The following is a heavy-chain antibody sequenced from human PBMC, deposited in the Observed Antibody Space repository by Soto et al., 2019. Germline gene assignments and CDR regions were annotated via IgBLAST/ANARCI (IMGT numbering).Heavy chain of an antibody. J-gene: IGHJ6*03. Sequence: QVQLVQSGAEVKKPGASVKVSCKASGYTFTSYAMHWVRQAPGQRLERMGWINAGNGNTKYSQKFQGRVTITRDTAASTADMALSSPRSEGTAVSSCAREQIEDNYDILTGYALRDSYSYIDVCGKGTNVTVSS. CDR3: AREQIEDNYDILTGYALRDSYSYIDV. CDR1: GYTFTSYA. V-gene: IGHV1-3*01. D-gene: IGHD3-9*01. CDR2: INAGNGNT.